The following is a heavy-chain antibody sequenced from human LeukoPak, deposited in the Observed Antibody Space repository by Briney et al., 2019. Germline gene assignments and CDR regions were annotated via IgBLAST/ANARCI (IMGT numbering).Heavy chain of an antibody. CDR1: GYPFTSYY. D-gene: IGHD1-1*01. Sequence: GASVKVSCKASGYPFTSYYVHWVRQAPGQGLEWMGTINPASGTTDNAPKFQGRVTMTRDMSTSTVYMQPRSLRSEDTAVYFCARGGAGTEDFWGQGTLVTVSS. V-gene: IGHV1-46*01. CDR2: INPASGTT. J-gene: IGHJ4*02. CDR3: ARGGAGTEDF.